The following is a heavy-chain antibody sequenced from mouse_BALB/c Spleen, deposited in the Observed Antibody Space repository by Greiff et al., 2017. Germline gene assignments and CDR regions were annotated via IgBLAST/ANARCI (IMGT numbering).Heavy chain of an antibody. J-gene: IGHJ4*01. CDR3: ARFYYGYRTGKYYYAMDY. CDR1: GFTFSSYA. D-gene: IGHD1-2*01. CDR2: ISSGGSYT. V-gene: IGHV5-9-4*01. Sequence: EVHLVESGGGLVKPGGSLKLSCAASGFTFSSYAMSWVRQSPEKRLEWVAEISSGGSYTYYPDTVTGRFTISRDNAKNTLYLEMSSLRSEDTAMYYCARFYYGYRTGKYYYAMDYWGQGTSVTVSS.